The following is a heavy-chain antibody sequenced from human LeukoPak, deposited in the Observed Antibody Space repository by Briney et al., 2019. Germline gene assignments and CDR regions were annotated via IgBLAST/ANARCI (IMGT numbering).Heavy chain of an antibody. CDR3: AKAPISGGWYYYVDS. D-gene: IGHD6-19*01. CDR1: RFTFSSYG. Sequence: PGESLRLSCAASRFTFSSYGMHWVRAAPGKGLEWVAIISYDGGNKYYADSVKGRYTISRDNSKNTLYLQMNSLRAEDTAVFYCAKAPISGGWYYYVDSWGQGTLVTVSS. CDR2: ISYDGGNK. J-gene: IGHJ4*02. V-gene: IGHV3-30*18.